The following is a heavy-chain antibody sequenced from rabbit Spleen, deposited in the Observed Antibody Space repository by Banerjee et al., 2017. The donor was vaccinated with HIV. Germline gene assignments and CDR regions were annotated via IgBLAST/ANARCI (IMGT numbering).Heavy chain of an antibody. CDR2: IYNGGGGYA. CDR3: ARDSGNNALRAFNF. CDR1: GLDFRGTYW. V-gene: IGHV1S40*01. J-gene: IGHJ4*01. Sequence: QSLEESGGDLVQPGASLTLTCTASGLDFRGTYWICWVRQAPGKGLEWNACIYNGGGGYAYYASWVKSRFTISKTSSTTVTLQMTSLTDADTATYFCARDSGNNALRAFNFWGQGTLVTVS. D-gene: IGHD1-1*01.